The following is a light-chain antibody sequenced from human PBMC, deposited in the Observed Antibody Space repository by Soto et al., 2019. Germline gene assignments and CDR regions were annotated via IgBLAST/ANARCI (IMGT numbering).Light chain of an antibody. V-gene: IGLV2-23*02. CDR2: EVT. CDR1: SSDVGSHDF. Sequence: QSVLTQPASVSGSPGQSITISCTGTSSDVGSHDFVSWYQQRPGKAPKLMIFEVTKRPSGVSSRFSASKSGNTASLTISGGQAEDEADYYCCSYAGTTTCVFGGWTKRTFL. J-gene: IGLJ3*02. CDR3: CSYAGTTTCV.